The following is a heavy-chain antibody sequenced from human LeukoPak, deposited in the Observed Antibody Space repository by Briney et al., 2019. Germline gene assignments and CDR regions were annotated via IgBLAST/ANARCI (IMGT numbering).Heavy chain of an antibody. CDR2: ISYDGNNK. J-gene: IGHJ3*02. Sequence: PGGSLRLSCAASGFTFSSYAMHWVRQAPGKGLEWVSVISYDGNNKYYADSVKGRFTISRDNSKNTLYLQMNRLRAEDTAVYYCANSEATWDAFDIWGQGTMVTVSS. CDR1: GFTFSSYA. CDR3: ANSEATWDAFDI. V-gene: IGHV3-30-3*01. D-gene: IGHD3-10*01.